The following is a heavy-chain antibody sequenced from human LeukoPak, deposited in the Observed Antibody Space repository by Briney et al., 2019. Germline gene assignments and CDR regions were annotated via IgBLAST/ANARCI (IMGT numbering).Heavy chain of an antibody. V-gene: IGHV4-39*01. CDR3: ARRDSYSSGYYYFDY. CDR1: GGSISSSSYY. J-gene: IGHJ4*02. D-gene: IGHD3-22*01. Sequence: SETLSLTCTVSGGSISSSSYYWGWIRQPPGKGLDWIGIINYRGNTYYDPSLKSRVTISVDTSKNQFSLKLSSVTAADTAVYYCARRDSYSSGYYYFDYWGQGTLVTVSS. CDR2: INYRGNT.